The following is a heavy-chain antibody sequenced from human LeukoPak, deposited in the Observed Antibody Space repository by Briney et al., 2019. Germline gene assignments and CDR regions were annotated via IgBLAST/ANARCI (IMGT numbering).Heavy chain of an antibody. CDR1: GYTLTELS. D-gene: IGHD5-12*01. CDR2: FDPEDGET. Sequence: GASVKVSCKVSGYTLTELSMHWVRQAPGKGLEWMGGFDPEDGETIYAQKFQGRVTITADKSTSTAYMELSSLRSEDTAVYYCARALRGYDFLGFDYWGQGTLVTVSS. V-gene: IGHV1-24*01. CDR3: ARALRGYDFLGFDY. J-gene: IGHJ4*02.